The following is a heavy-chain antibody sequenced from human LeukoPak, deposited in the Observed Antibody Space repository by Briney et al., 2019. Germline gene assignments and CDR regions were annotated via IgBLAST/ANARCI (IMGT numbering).Heavy chain of an antibody. Sequence: ASVKVSCKASGGTFSSYAISWVRQAPGQGLEWMGRIIPILGIANYAQKFQGSVTITADKSTSTAYMELSSLRSEDTAVYYCASSAATIAGQVDYWGQGTLVTVSS. CDR2: IIPILGIA. CDR1: GGTFSSYA. V-gene: IGHV1-69*04. D-gene: IGHD6-25*01. J-gene: IGHJ4*02. CDR3: ASSAATIAGQVDY.